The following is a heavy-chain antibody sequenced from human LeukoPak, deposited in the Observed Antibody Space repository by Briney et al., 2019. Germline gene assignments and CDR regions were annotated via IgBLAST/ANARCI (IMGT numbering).Heavy chain of an antibody. Sequence: GGSLRLSCAASGFTFSSYSMNWVRQAPGKGLVWVSRINSDGSSTSYADSVKGRFTISRDNAKNTLYLQMNSLRAEDTAVYFCASPGATSKFDYWGQGTQVTVSS. V-gene: IGHV3-74*01. CDR3: ASPGATSKFDY. D-gene: IGHD1-26*01. J-gene: IGHJ4*02. CDR2: INSDGSST. CDR1: GFTFSSYS.